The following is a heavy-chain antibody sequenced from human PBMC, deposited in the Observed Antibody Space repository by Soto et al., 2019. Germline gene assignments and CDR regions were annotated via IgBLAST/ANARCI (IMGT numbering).Heavy chain of an antibody. J-gene: IGHJ6*02. CDR3: AVLGAAMNDFYKYDMDV. CDR1: GYTFTDYF. Sequence: ASVKVSCKASGYTFTDYFVHWVRQAPGHRLQWMGWINPNSGGTDYAQKFQGRVTMTRDTSMSTAYMDLNSLTSDDTAVYYCAVLGAAMNDFYKYDMDVWGQGTTVTVSS. V-gene: IGHV1-2*02. CDR2: INPNSGGT. D-gene: IGHD2-2*01.